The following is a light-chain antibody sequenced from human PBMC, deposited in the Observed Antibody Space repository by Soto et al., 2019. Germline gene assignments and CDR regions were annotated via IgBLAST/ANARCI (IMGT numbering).Light chain of an antibody. CDR3: QQYNNWPPDRT. V-gene: IGKV3-15*01. J-gene: IGKJ1*01. Sequence: EIVMTQSPASLSVSPGERGTLSWRASQRVGSNSVWYQQKPGQAPRLLIYGASTRATGIPARFSGSGSGTEFTLTISSLQSEDFAIYFCQQYNNWPPDRTFGQGTKVEIK. CDR2: GAS. CDR1: QRVGSN.